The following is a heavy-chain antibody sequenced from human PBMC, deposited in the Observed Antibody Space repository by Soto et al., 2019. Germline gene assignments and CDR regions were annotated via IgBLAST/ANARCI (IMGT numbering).Heavy chain of an antibody. CDR2: IYDTGISGYTPST. V-gene: IGHV4-61*01. Sequence: SETLSLTCTVSGGSVSGGSYYWSWIRQPPGKGLEWIAYIYDTGISGYTPSTSYNPSLKSRVTMSVDTSKSQFSLKLTSVTAADTAVYYCARGEDAFFYYGLDVWGQGITVTVS. CDR1: GGSVSGGSYY. CDR3: ARGEDAFFYYGLDV. J-gene: IGHJ6*02.